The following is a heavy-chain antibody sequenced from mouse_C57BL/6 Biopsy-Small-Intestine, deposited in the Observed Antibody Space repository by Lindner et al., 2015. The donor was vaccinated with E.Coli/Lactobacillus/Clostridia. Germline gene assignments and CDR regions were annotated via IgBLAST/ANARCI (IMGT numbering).Heavy chain of an antibody. D-gene: IGHD1-1*02. Sequence: EVQLQESGPELVKPGASVKISCKASGYSFTGYYMNWVKQSPEKSLEWIGEINPSTGGTTYNQKFKAKATLTVDKSSSTAYMQLKSLTSEDSAVYYCARKVATRWYFDVWGTGTTVTVSS. CDR3: ARKVATRWYFDV. CDR2: INPSTGGT. CDR1: GYSFTGYY. J-gene: IGHJ1*03. V-gene: IGHV1-42*01.